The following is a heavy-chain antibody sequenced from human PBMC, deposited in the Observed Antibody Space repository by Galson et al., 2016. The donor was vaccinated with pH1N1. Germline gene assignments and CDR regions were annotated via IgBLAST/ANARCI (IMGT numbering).Heavy chain of an antibody. CDR1: GFTFSSYA. V-gene: IGHV3-23*01. J-gene: IGHJ2*01. Sequence: SLRLSCAASGFTFSSYAMSWVRQAPGKGLEWVSSITASGGNTYYADSVKGRFTISRDNSKNTLFLQMNSLRAEDTAVYYCARRYFDLWGRGTLVTVSS. CDR2: ITASGGNT. CDR3: ARRYFDL.